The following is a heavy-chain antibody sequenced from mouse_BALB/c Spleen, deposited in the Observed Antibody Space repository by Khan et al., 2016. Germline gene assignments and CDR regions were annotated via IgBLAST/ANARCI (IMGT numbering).Heavy chain of an antibody. J-gene: IGHJ2*01. V-gene: IGHV14-3*02. CDR1: GLTIKDTY. CDR2: IDTPYGNT. Sequence: VQLQQSGAELVRSGATVKFSCTASGLTIKDTYMHWLKQWPAQGLEWIGMIDTPYGNTKYDPKFQGKATMTADTSSTTAYLQLSSLTSEDTAVFWWARRARKWGQGTNVTVSS. CDR3: ARRARK. D-gene: IGHD3-3*01.